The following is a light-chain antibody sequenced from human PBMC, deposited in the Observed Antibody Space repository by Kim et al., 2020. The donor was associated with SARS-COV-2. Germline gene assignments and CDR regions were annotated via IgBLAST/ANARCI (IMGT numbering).Light chain of an antibody. J-gene: IGKJ4*01. CDR1: QSVGNS. V-gene: IGKV3-11*01. CDR2: ETS. Sequence: LDPGERPTHTCRASQSVGNSLAGFQQKPGQAPRLLIFETSNRDTGIPARFSGSGSGTGFTLTISSLEPEDFAVYYCQQRYDWPLTFGGGTKVDIK. CDR3: QQRYDWPLT.